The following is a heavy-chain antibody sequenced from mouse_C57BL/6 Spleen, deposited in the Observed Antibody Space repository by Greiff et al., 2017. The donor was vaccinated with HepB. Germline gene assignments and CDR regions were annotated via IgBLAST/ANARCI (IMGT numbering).Heavy chain of an antibody. CDR1: GYTFTSYW. J-gene: IGHJ1*03. CDR2: IYPSDSET. CDR3: ARPLLWDWDFDV. D-gene: IGHD2-1*01. Sequence: QVQLQQPGAELVRPGSSVKLSCKASGYTFTSYWMDWVKQRPGQGLEWIGNIYPSDSETHYNQKFKDKATLTVDKSSSTAYMPLSSLTSEDSAVYCWARPLLWDWDFDVWGTGTTVTVSS. V-gene: IGHV1-61*01.